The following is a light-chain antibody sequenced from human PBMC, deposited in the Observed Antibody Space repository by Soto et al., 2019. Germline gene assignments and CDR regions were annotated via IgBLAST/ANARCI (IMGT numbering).Light chain of an antibody. V-gene: IGLV2-14*03. J-gene: IGLJ1*01. CDR1: SSDIGAYNY. CDR3: TSYTGSNTLEV. Sequence: QSALTQPASVSGSPGQSITISGTGASSDIGAYNYVSWSRQHPGKAPQLLIYDVNNRPSGVSHRFSGSKSGNTASLTISGLQSEDEADYFCTSYTGSNTLEVFGPGTKVTVL. CDR2: DVN.